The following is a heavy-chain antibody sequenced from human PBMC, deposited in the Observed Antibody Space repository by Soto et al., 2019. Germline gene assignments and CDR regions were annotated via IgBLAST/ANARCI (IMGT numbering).Heavy chain of an antibody. CDR3: ARVGLLFGCDS. V-gene: IGHV1-69*01. Sequence: QVQRLQSGAEVKKPGYSVKLSCQASGGTFSSYAISWVRQAPGQGLEWMGGIITIFGKANYAQKFQGRVTITADESTREAYMELSNLRSEYTAVYYCARVGLLFGCDSSGHGSLVTVAA. CDR2: IITIFGKA. CDR1: GGTFSSYA. D-gene: IGHD3-10*01. J-gene: IGHJ5*01.